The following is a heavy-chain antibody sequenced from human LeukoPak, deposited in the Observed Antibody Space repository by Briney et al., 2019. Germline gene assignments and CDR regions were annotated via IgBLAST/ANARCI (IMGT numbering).Heavy chain of an antibody. D-gene: IGHD2-21*01. CDR1: GSTFTGYY. J-gene: IGHJ6*03. V-gene: IGHV1-2*02. Sequence: GASVNVSCNASGSTFTGYYMHWVRQAPGQGLERMGWINPNSGGTNYAQKFQGRVTITRATAISKAYMELSRRMSADAAVYYCARRKPYCGGGACYYYMDAWGKGTTVTVSS. CDR2: INPNSGGT. CDR3: ARRKPYCGGGACYYYMDA.